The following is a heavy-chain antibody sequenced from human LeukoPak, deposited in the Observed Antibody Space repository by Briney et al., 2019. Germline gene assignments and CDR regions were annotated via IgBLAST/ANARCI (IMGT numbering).Heavy chain of an antibody. CDR2: ISRSSSYI. CDR3: AKVEARKGDSGWFDP. J-gene: IGHJ5*02. D-gene: IGHD1-14*01. CDR1: GFTFSSYS. Sequence: PGGSLRLSCAASGFTFSSYSMNWVRQVPGKGLEWVSSISRSSSYINYADSLKGRLTISRDKSKNTLYLQMNSLRAEDTAVYYCAKVEARKGDSGWFDPWGQGTLVTVSS. V-gene: IGHV3-21*04.